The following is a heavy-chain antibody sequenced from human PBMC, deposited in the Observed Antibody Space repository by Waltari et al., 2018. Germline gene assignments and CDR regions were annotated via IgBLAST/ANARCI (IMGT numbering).Heavy chain of an antibody. V-gene: IGHV3-23*01. CDR2: ISGSGGST. J-gene: IGHJ4*02. CDR3: AKDVGPPYYDILRLFDY. Sequence: EVQLLESGGGLVQPGGSLRLSCAASGCTFSSYSLSWVRQAPGTGLEWVSAISGSGGSTYYADSVKGRFTISRDNSKNTLYLQMNSLRAEDTAVYYCAKDVGPPYYDILRLFDYWGQGTLVTVSS. D-gene: IGHD3-9*01. CDR1: GCTFSSYS.